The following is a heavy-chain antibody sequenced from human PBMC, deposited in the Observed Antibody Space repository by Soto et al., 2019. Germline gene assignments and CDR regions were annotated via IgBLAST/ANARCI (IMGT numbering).Heavy chain of an antibody. J-gene: IGHJ4*02. CDR1: GYPFTTHG. CDR2: ISAYNGNT. Sequence: APVKISSKASGYPFTTHGISYSRQSPGQGLEWMGWISAYNGNTNYAQKLQGRVTMTTDTSTSTAYMELRSLRSDDTAVYYCARTRITMIVVVITESGYWGQ. CDR3: ARTRITMIVVVITESGY. D-gene: IGHD3-22*01. V-gene: IGHV1-18*04.